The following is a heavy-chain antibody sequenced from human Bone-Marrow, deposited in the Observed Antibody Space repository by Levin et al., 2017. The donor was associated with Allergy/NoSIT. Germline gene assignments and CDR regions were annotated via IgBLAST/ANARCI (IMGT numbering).Heavy chain of an antibody. CDR1: GFSLSNARMG. Sequence: SGPTLVKPTETLTLTCTVSGFSLSNARMGVSWIRQPPGKALEWLVDIFSYDEKSYNTSLKSRLTISKDTSKSQVVLTMTNMDPVDTATYSCARIRVTSHDLLTGYYNSAFDIWGQGTKVTVSS. J-gene: IGHJ3*02. CDR3: ARIRVTSHDLLTGYYNSAFDI. CDR2: IFSYDEK. V-gene: IGHV2-26*01. D-gene: IGHD3-9*01.